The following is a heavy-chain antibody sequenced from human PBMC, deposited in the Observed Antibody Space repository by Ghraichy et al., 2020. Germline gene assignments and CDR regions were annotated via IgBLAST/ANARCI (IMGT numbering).Heavy chain of an antibody. D-gene: IGHD3-10*01. Sequence: SETLSLTCTVSGGSISSSSYYWGWIRQPPGKGLEWIGGIYYSGSTYYNPSLKSRVTISVDTSKNQFSLKLSSVTAADTAVYYCSRDQLMVRGVMGYWGQGTLVTVSS. CDR2: IYYSGST. CDR3: SRDQLMVRGVMGY. J-gene: IGHJ4*02. CDR1: GGSISSSSYY. V-gene: IGHV4-39*02.